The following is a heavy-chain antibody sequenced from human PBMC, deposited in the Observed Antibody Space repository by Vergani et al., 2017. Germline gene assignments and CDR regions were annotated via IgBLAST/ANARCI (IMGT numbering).Heavy chain of an antibody. CDR2: IYYSGST. J-gene: IGHJ6*02. D-gene: IGHD2-21*02. Sequence: QLQLQESGPGLVKPSETLSLTCTVSGGSISSSSYYWGWIRQPPGQGLEWIGTIYYSGSTYYNPSLKSRVTISVATSKNQFSLKLSSVTAADTSVYYCARQYCGGDCYRPDYYYYGMDVWGQGTTVTVSS. V-gene: IGHV4-39*01. CDR3: ARQYCGGDCYRPDYYYYGMDV. CDR1: GGSISSSSYY.